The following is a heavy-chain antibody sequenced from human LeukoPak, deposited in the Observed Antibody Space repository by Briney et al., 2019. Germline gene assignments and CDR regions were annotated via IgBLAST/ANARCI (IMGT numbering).Heavy chain of an antibody. CDR2: ISGYNGNT. CDR3: ARGVSGDTAMVPYYYGMDV. Sequence: ASVKVSCKASGYTFTSYGISWVRQAPGQGLEWMGWISGYNGNTNYAQKLQGRVTMTTDTSTSTAYMELRSLRSDDTAVYYCARGVSGDTAMVPYYYGMDVWGQGTTVTVSS. J-gene: IGHJ6*02. V-gene: IGHV1-18*01. D-gene: IGHD5-18*01. CDR1: GYTFTSYG.